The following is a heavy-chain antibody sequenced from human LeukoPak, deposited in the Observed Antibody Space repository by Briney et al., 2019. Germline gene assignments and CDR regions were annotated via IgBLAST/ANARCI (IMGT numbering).Heavy chain of an antibody. CDR2: INPNSGGT. J-gene: IGHJ4*02. CDR3: ARGYGGNSAVGY. Sequence: ASVKISCKASGYTFTSYDINWVRQATGHGLEWMGWINPNSGGTNYAQKCQGRVTMTRNTSISTAYMELSSLRSEDTAVYYCARGYGGNSAVGYWGQGTLVTVSS. V-gene: IGHV1-8*01. CDR1: GYTFTSYD. D-gene: IGHD4-23*01.